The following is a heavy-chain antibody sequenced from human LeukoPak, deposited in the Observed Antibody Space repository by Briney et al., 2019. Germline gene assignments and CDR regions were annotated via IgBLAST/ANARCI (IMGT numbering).Heavy chain of an antibody. J-gene: IGHJ4*02. CDR1: GGSISSSNR. CDR2: IYHSGSA. Sequence: PSETLSLTCAVSGGSISSSNRWSWVRQPPGKGLEWIGEIYHSGSANYNPSLKSRVTISVDKSKNQFSLRLSSVTAADTAVYYCASAGHDGIGYKVCWGQGTLVTVSS. D-gene: IGHD3-22*01. V-gene: IGHV4-4*02. CDR3: ASAGHDGIGYKVC.